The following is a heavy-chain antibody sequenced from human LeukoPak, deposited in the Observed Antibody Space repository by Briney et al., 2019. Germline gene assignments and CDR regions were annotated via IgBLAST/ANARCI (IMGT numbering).Heavy chain of an antibody. Sequence: SGTLSLTCAVSGGSISSSNWWSWVRQPPGKGLEWIGEIYHSGSTNYNPSLKSRVTISVDKSKNQFSLKLSSVTAADTAVYYCARGVVVVPAAMRDAFDIWGQGTMVTVSS. CDR2: IYHSGST. CDR3: ARGVVVVPAAMRDAFDI. D-gene: IGHD2-2*01. V-gene: IGHV4-4*02. J-gene: IGHJ3*02. CDR1: GGSISSSNW.